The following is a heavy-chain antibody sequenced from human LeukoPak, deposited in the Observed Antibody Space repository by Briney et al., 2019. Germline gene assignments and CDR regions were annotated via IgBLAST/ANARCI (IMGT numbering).Heavy chain of an antibody. CDR3: ARDAFYGDGYKFDY. CDR1: GGSISSGSYY. CDR2: IYTSGST. Sequence: SQTLSLTCTVSGGSISSGSYYWSWIRQPAGKGLEWIGRIYTSGSTNYNPSLKSRVTISVDTSKNQFSLKLSSVTAADTAVYYCARDAFYGDGYKFDYWGLGTLVTVSS. D-gene: IGHD5-24*01. J-gene: IGHJ4*02. V-gene: IGHV4-61*02.